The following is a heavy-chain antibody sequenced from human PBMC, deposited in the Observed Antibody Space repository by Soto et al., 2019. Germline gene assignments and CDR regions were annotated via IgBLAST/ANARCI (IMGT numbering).Heavy chain of an antibody. CDR3: ASSYGSGYRAFDY. J-gene: IGHJ4*02. V-gene: IGHV1-69*02. CDR1: GDTFTFYS. D-gene: IGHD3-10*01. CDR2: INPILSMS. Sequence: QVQLVQSGAGVKKLGSSVRASCKASGDTFTFYSINWVRQAPGLGLEWMGRINPILSMSNYAQRFQGRVTMTADKSTSTAYMELSSLRSEDTAMYYCASSYGSGYRAFDYWGQGALVTVSS.